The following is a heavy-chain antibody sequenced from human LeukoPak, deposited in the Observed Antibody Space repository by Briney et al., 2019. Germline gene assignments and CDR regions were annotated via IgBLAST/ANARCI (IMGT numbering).Heavy chain of an antibody. CDR1: GFTVSSTY. J-gene: IGHJ6*02. V-gene: IGHV3-53*01. D-gene: IGHD5-24*01. Sequence: GGSLRLSRAASGFTVSSTYMTWVRQAPGKGLDRVSIIYSGGNTYYADSVKGRFTISRDNSKNTLYLQMNSLRAEDTAVYSCARVGLDGMRNGMDVWGQGTTVTVSS. CDR2: IYSGGNT. CDR3: ARVGLDGMRNGMDV.